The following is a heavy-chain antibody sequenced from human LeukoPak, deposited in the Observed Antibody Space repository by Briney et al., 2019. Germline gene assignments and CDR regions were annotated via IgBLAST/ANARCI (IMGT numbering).Heavy chain of an antibody. CDR3: AKDSRITGTVDY. V-gene: IGHV3-23*01. J-gene: IGHJ4*02. CDR2: ISGSGGST. D-gene: IGHD1-7*01. CDR1: GFTFGSYA. Sequence: PGGSLRLSCAASGFTFGSYAMSWVRQAPGKGLEWVSAISGSGGSTYYADSVKGRFTISRDNSKNTLYLQMNSLRAEDTAVYYCAKDSRITGTVDYWGQGTLVTVSS.